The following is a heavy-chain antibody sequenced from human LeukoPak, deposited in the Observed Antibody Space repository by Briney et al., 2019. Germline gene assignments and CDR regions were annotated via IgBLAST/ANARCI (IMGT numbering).Heavy chain of an antibody. V-gene: IGHV1-3*01. CDR3: AREGVGDDSHFDY. CDR1: GYTLTSYA. D-gene: IGHD5-12*01. Sequence: ASVKVSCKASGYTLTSYAMHWVRQAPGQRLEWMGWINAGNGNTKYSQKFQGRVTITRDTSASTAYMELSSLRSEDTAVYYCAREGVGDDSHFDYWGQGTLVTVSS. J-gene: IGHJ4*02. CDR2: INAGNGNT.